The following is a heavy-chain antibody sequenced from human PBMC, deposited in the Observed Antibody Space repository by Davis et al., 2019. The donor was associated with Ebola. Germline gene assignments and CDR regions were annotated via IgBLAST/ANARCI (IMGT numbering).Heavy chain of an antibody. V-gene: IGHV4-34*01. CDR3: ARGDTMVREDGEAYYYYGMDV. CDR1: GGSFSGYY. Sequence: MPSETLSLTCAVYGGSFSGYYWGWIRQPPGKGLEWIGSIYYSGSTYYNPSLKSRVTISVDTSKNQFSLKLSSVTAADTAVYYCARGDTMVREDGEAYYYYGMDVWGQGTTVTVSS. CDR2: IYYSGST. J-gene: IGHJ6*02. D-gene: IGHD3-10*01.